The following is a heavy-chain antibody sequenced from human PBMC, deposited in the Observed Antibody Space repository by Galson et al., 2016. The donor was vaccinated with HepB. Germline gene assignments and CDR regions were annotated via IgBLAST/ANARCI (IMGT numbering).Heavy chain of an antibody. D-gene: IGHD7-27*01. CDR3: SALGFDY. CDR2: IKMEIDGGTT. V-gene: IGHV3-15*01. CDR1: GFAFSNAW. J-gene: IGHJ4*02. Sequence: SLRLSCAASGFAFSNAWMTWVRQAPGKGLEWVGRIKMEIDGGTTDYASPVKGRFTISRDDSEKTLFLQMNSLKSEDTAVYYCSALGFDYWGQGTLVIVSS.